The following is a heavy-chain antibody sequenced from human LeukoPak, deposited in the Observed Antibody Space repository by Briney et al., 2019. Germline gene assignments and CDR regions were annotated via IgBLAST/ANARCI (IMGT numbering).Heavy chain of an antibody. Sequence: PSETLSLTCTVSGGSINSGNHYWGWIRQSPGKGLEWIGNIYYGGSTYYNPSLKSRVTISVDTSKNQFSLKLSSVTAADTAVYYCASRHYDILTGYPSLLFDFWGQGGLVTVSS. V-gene: IGHV4-39*07. J-gene: IGHJ4*02. CDR2: IYYGGST. CDR1: GGSINSGNHY. CDR3: ASRHYDILTGYPSLLFDF. D-gene: IGHD3-9*01.